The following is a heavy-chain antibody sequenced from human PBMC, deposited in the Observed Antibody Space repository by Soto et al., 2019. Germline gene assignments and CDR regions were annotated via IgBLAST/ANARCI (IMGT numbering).Heavy chain of an antibody. J-gene: IGHJ6*02. V-gene: IGHV4-39*07. CDR2: IYYSGSS. CDR3: ARVSGSYYYGMDV. Sequence: PSETLSLTCTVSGGSISRSNYYWGWIRQPPGKGLEWIGSIYYSGSSYNNPSLKSRVTISVDTSKNEFSLKLSSVTAADTAVYYCARVSGSYYYGMDVWGQGTTVTVSS. CDR1: GGSISRSNYY. D-gene: IGHD1-26*01.